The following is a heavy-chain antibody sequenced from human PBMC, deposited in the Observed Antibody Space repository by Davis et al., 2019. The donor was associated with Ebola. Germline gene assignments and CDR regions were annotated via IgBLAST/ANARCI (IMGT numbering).Heavy chain of an antibody. V-gene: IGHV3-49*04. J-gene: IGHJ4*02. CDR2: IRNKAYGGTT. CDR1: GFNFGEYA. D-gene: IGHD1-26*01. CDR3: ARESGGGIDY. Sequence: GGSLRLSCTASGFNFGEYALTWVRQTPRKGLEGVGFIRNKAYGGTTEYAASVKGRFTISRDDSGNIAYLQMNSLKIEDTAVYYCARESGGGIDYWGQGTLVTVSS.